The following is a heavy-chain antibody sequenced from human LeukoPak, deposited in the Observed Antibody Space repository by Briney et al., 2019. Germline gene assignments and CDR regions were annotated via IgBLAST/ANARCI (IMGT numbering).Heavy chain of an antibody. J-gene: IGHJ6*03. CDR3: ARVQDSSSWFNPRPIYYYYMDV. D-gene: IGHD6-13*01. V-gene: IGHV3-48*04. Sequence: PGGSLRLSCATSGFTFSIYAMTWVRQAPGKGLEWVSYISSSGSTIYYADSVKGRFTISRDNAKNSLYLQMNSLRAEDTAVYYCARVQDSSSWFNPRPIYYYYMDVWGKGTTVTISS. CDR2: ISSSGSTI. CDR1: GFTFSIYA.